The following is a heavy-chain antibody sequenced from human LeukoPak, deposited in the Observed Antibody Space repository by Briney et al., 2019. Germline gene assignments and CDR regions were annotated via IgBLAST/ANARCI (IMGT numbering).Heavy chain of an antibody. Sequence: QAGGSLRLSCAASGFIFSSYWMTWVRQAPGKGLEWVANIKQDGSEKNYADSVKGRFTISRDNAKNSLYLQMNSLRAEDTAVYYCARANEDIVVVPAAKFYYYYYMDVWGKGTTVTISS. CDR1: GFIFSSYW. D-gene: IGHD2-2*01. CDR2: IKQDGSEK. CDR3: ARANEDIVVVPAAKFYYYYYMDV. V-gene: IGHV3-7*01. J-gene: IGHJ6*03.